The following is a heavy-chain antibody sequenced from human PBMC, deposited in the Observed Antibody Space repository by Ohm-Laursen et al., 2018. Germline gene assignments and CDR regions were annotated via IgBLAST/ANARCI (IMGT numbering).Heavy chain of an antibody. CDR3: ARGGHDGSSFYYFFDY. D-gene: IGHD3-22*01. CDR1: GYTFTGYY. V-gene: IGHV1-46*01. Sequence: ASVKVSCKASGYTFTGYYMHWVRQAPGQGLEWMGIINPSGGSTTYAQKFQGRVTMTRDTSTSTVYMELSSLGSEDTAVYYCARGGHDGSSFYYFFDYWGQGTLVTVSS. CDR2: INPSGGST. J-gene: IGHJ4*02.